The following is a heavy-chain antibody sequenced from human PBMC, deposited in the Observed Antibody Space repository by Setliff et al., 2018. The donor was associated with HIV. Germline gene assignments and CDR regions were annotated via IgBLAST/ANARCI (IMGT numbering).Heavy chain of an antibody. CDR2: IYSSGST. D-gene: IGHD2-21*01. CDR3: AKQYCGGDCYSDSYYYMDV. CDR1: GGSISSGHYY. V-gene: IGHV4-61*09. Sequence: KTSETLSLTCTVSGGSISSGHYYWSWIRQPAGKGLEWIGHIYSSGSTNYNPSLKSRVTISVDTSKNQFSLKLSSVTAADTAVYYCAKQYCGGDCYSDSYYYMDVWGKGTTVTVSS. J-gene: IGHJ6*03.